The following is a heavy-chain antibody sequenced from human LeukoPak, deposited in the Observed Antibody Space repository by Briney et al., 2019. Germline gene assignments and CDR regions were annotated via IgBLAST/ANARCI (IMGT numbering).Heavy chain of an antibody. J-gene: IGHJ4*02. Sequence: GESLKISCKGSGYSFTSYWIGWVRQMPGKGLEWMGIIYPGDSDTRYSPSFQGQVTISADKSIDTAYLQWSSLKASDTAMYYCARWGIAVVGFSPGFDYWGQGTLVTVSS. D-gene: IGHD6-19*01. CDR2: IYPGDSDT. V-gene: IGHV5-51*01. CDR1: GYSFTSYW. CDR3: ARWGIAVVGFSPGFDY.